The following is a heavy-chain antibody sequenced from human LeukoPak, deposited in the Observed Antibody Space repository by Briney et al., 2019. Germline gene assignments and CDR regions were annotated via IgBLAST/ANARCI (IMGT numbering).Heavy chain of an antibody. J-gene: IGHJ4*02. D-gene: IGHD3-16*01. Sequence: GGSLRLSCAASGFTFSNYGMHWVRQAPGKGLEWVTFIRYDGTKKYSADSVKGRFTISRDNSKNTLYLQMNSLRAEDTAVYYCAKDKIWGEDYFDYWGQGTLVTVSS. CDR2: IRYDGTKK. V-gene: IGHV3-30*02. CDR1: GFTFSNYG. CDR3: AKDKIWGEDYFDY.